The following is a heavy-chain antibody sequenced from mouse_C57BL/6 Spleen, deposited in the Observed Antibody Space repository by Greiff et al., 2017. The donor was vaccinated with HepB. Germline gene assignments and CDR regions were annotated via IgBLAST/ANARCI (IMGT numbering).Heavy chain of an antibody. CDR1: GFNIKDDY. CDR2: IDPENGDT. CDR3: TRAVVAARWYFDV. Sequence: EVQLQQSGAELVRPGASVKLSCTASGFNIKDDYMHWVKQRPEQGLEWIGWIDPENGDTEYASKFQGKATITADTSSNTAYLQRSSLKSEDTAVYYCTRAVVAARWYFDVWGTGTTVTVAS. D-gene: IGHD1-1*01. J-gene: IGHJ1*03. V-gene: IGHV14-4*01.